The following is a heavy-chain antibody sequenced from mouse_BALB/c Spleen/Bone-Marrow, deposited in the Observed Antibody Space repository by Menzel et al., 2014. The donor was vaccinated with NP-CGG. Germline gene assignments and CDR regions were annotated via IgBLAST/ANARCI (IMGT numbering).Heavy chain of an antibody. J-gene: IGHJ3*01. V-gene: IGHV1S34*01. CDR1: GYSFTGYY. CDR3: ASPIYYDSWFAY. CDR2: ISCYNGAT. Sequence: LVKTGASVKTSCKASGYSFTGYYIHWVKQSHGKSLEWIGYISCYNGATSYNQKFKGKATFTVDTSSSTAYVQFNSLTSEDSAVYYCASPIYYDSWFAYWGQGTLVTVSA. D-gene: IGHD2-4*01.